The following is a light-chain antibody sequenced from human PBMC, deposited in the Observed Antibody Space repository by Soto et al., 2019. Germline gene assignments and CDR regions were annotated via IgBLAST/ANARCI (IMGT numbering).Light chain of an antibody. CDR2: GAS. CDR1: QHIATS. Sequence: DIKMTQSPSLLSASIGDRVTITCRASQHIATSLSWFQHKVGKAPTLLIYGASALQSGVPSRFSGSGSGTHFTLTISGLHPEDFATYYCQQSSSVPRTFGQGTRVDLK. J-gene: IGKJ1*01. V-gene: IGKV1-39*01. CDR3: QQSSSVPRT.